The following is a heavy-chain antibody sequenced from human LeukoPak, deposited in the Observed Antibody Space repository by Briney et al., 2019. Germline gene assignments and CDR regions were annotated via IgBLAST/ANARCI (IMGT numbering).Heavy chain of an antibody. CDR3: ASASGYCSGGSCLDWFDP. V-gene: IGHV6-1*01. CDR2: TYYRSKWYN. D-gene: IGHD2-15*01. Sequence: SQTLSLTCAISGDSVSSNSAAWNWIRQSPSRGLEWLGRTYYRSKWYNDYAVSVKSRITINPDTSKNQFSLQLNSVTPEDTAVYYCASASGYCSGGSCLDWFDPWSQGTLVTVSS. CDR1: GDSVSSNSAA. J-gene: IGHJ5*02.